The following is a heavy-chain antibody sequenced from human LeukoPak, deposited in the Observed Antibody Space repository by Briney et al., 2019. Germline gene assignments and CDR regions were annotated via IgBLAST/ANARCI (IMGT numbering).Heavy chain of an antibody. CDR3: ARGITGTTFPDY. Sequence: ASVKVSCKAPGYTFTGYYMHWVRQAPGQGLEWMGWINPNSGGTNYAQKFQGWVTMTRDTSISTAYMELSRLRSDDTAVYYCARGITGTTFPDYWGQGTLVTVSS. V-gene: IGHV1-2*04. D-gene: IGHD1-20*01. J-gene: IGHJ4*02. CDR1: GYTFTGYY. CDR2: INPNSGGT.